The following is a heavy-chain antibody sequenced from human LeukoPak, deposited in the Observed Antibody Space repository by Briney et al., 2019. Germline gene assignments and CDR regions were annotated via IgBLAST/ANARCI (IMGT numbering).Heavy chain of an antibody. CDR3: ARLGYDILTGYYSDPDNWFDP. D-gene: IGHD3-9*01. Sequence: SETLSLTCTVSGGSISSYYWSWIRQPPGKGLEWIGYIYTSGSTNYNPSLKSRVTISVDTSKNQFSLKLSSVTAADTAVYYCARLGYDILTGYYSDPDNWFDPWGQGTLVTVSS. V-gene: IGHV4-4*09. CDR1: GGSISSYY. CDR2: IYTSGST. J-gene: IGHJ5*02.